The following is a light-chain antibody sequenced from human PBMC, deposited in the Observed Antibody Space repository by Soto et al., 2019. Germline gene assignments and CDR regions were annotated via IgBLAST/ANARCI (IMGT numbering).Light chain of an antibody. Sequence: DIQMTQSPSTLSASVGDRVTITCRASQSISSWLAWYQQKLGRAPRLLIYDASSLESGVPSRFSGSGYGTDFTLSISRLEPEDFAVYYCQQYGTSLPWTFGQGTKVDI. J-gene: IGKJ1*01. V-gene: IGKV1-5*01. CDR3: QQYGTSLPWT. CDR1: QSISSW. CDR2: DAS.